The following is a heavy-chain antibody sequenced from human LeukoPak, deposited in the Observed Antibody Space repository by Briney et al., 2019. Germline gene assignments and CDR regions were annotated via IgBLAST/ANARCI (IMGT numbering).Heavy chain of an antibody. D-gene: IGHD2-2*01. J-gene: IGHJ5*02. Sequence: VASVKVSCKASGYTFTSYDINWVRQATGQGLEWLGWMNPNSGNTGYAQKSQGRVTTTRNTSISTAYMELSSLRSEDTAVYYCARDSARDIVVVPAAMRFDPWGQGTLVTVSS. CDR1: GYTFTSYD. V-gene: IGHV1-8*03. CDR2: MNPNSGNT. CDR3: ARDSARDIVVVPAAMRFDP.